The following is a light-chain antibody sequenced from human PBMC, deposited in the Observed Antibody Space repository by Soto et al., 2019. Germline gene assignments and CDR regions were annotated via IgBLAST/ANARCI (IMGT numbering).Light chain of an antibody. V-gene: IGLV3-21*02. CDR2: DDR. J-gene: IGLJ3*02. CDR1: DIGSKT. CDR3: QVWDRNNNDVL. Sequence: SYELSQPPSVSVAPGQTAMITCGGNDIGSKTVHWYQQRPGQAPVLVVYDDRYRPSGIPERFSGSNSGSTATLTISRVEAGDEADYYFQVWDRNNNDVLFGGGTKVTVL.